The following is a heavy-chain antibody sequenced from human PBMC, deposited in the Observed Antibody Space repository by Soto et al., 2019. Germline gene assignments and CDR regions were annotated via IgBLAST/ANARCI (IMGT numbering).Heavy chain of an antibody. CDR2: IYYSGRT. D-gene: IGHD2-21*02. CDR1: GGSMNGYY. J-gene: IGHJ4*02. Sequence: SETLSLTCSVSGGSMNGYYWGWIRQPPGKGLEWIGSIYYSGRTYNNPSLRSRVSMSIDTSKDQLSLKLKSVTAADTALYFCARQRTSVVTQAYFDVWGPGSLVTVSS. CDR3: ARQRTSVVTQAYFDV. V-gene: IGHV4-39*01.